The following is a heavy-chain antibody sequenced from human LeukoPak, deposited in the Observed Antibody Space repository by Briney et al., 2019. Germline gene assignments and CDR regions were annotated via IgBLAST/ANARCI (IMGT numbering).Heavy chain of an antibody. D-gene: IGHD2-2*02. V-gene: IGHV3-48*01. CDR3: ARDIRVRPLEY. Sequence: GGSLRLSCAASGFTFSSYSMNWVRQAPGKGLEWVSYISSSSSTIYYADSVRGRFTISRDNAKNSLYLQMNSLRAEDTAVYYCARDIRVRPLEYWGQGTLVTVSS. J-gene: IGHJ4*02. CDR1: GFTFSSYS. CDR2: ISSSSSTI.